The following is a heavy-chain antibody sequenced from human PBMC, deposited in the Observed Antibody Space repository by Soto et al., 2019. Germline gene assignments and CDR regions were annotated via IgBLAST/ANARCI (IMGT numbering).Heavy chain of an antibody. CDR3: ARVHDY. V-gene: IGHV4-31*03. Sequence: PSENLSLTCTVSGGSISSGGYYWSWIRQHPGKGLEWIGYIYYSGSTYYNPSLKCRVTISVDTSKNQFSLKLSSVTAAFTAVYYRARVHDYWGQGTLVIVSS. CDR1: GGSISSGGYY. J-gene: IGHJ4*02. CDR2: IYYSGST.